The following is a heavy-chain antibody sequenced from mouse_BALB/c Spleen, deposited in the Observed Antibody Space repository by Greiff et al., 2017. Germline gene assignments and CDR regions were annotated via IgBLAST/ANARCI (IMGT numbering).Heavy chain of an antibody. V-gene: IGHV3-6*02. CDR2: ISYDGSN. D-gene: IGHD2-10*02. CDR1: GYSITSGYY. Sequence: EVKLMESGPGLVKPSQSLSLTCSVTGYSITSGYYWNWIRQFPGNKLEWMGYISYDGSNNYNPSLKNRISITRDTSKNQFFLKLNSVTTEDTATYYCARDVYGNYGAMDYWGQGTSVTVSS. CDR3: ARDVYGNYGAMDY. J-gene: IGHJ4*01.